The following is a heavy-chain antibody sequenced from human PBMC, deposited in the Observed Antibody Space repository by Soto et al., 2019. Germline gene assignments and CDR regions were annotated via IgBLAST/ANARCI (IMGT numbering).Heavy chain of an antibody. CDR2: IYYTGKT. CDR3: ARDGHSNWNYFDP. Sequence: LSETLSLTCTVSGGSLSYCGYYWTWIRQYPGKGLEWIGYIYYTGKTYYNPSLKSRVSMSADTSKNQFSLKLTSVTAADTAVYYCARDGHSNWNYFDPWGQGTLVTVSS. D-gene: IGHD1-7*01. J-gene: IGHJ5*02. CDR1: GGSLSYCGYY. V-gene: IGHV4-31*03.